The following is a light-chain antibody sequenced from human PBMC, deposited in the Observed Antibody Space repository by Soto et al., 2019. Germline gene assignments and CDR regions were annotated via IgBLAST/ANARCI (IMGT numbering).Light chain of an antibody. Sequence: QSALAQPASVSESPGQSITISCTGISSDVGSYKFVSWYQQHPGKAPKLIVYEGSKRPSGVSNRFSGSKSGNTASLTISGLQADDEADYYCCSYAGSSNVFGTGTKVTVL. J-gene: IGLJ1*01. CDR1: SSDVGSYKF. V-gene: IGLV2-23*03. CDR3: CSYAGSSNV. CDR2: EGS.